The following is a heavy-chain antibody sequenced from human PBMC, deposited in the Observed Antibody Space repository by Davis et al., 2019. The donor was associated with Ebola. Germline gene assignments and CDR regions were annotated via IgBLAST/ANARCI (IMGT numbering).Heavy chain of an antibody. CDR2: TRSGRDDYI. CDR3: GRGSDRWELPSH. D-gene: IGHD1-26*01. J-gene: IGHJ4*02. V-gene: IGHV3-21*01. Sequence: GESLEISCVTSGFIFTNYAMHWVRQAPGKGLEWVASTRSGRDDYIHHADAVKGRLTISTDPAKNSVFLQMNSLTADDTGVYYCGRGSDRWELPSHWGQGTNVTVSS. CDR1: GFIFTNYA.